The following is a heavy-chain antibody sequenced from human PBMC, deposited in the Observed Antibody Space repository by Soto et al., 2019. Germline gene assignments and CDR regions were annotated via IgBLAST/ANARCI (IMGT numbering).Heavy chain of an antibody. Sequence: SETLSLTCTVSGGSISSYYWSLIRQPPGKGLEWIGYIYYSGSTNYNPSLKSRVTISVDTSKNQFSLKLSSVTAADTAVYYCARRYGGNLDYWGQGTLVTVSS. CDR2: IYYSGST. D-gene: IGHD1-26*01. CDR1: GGSISSYY. V-gene: IGHV4-59*08. J-gene: IGHJ4*02. CDR3: ARRYGGNLDY.